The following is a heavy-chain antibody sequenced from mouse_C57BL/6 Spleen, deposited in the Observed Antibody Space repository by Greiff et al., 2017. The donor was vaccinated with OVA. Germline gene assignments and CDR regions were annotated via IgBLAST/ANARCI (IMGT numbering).Heavy chain of an antibody. J-gene: IGHJ3*01. Sequence: QVQLQQPGAELVMPGASVKLSCKASGYTFTSYWMHWVKQRPGQGLEWIGEIDPSDSYTNYNQKFKGKSTLTVDKSSSTAYMQLSSLTSEDSAVYYCSLSLASAWFAYWGQGTLVTVPA. CDR1: GYTFTSYW. D-gene: IGHD6-1*01. CDR2: IDPSDSYT. CDR3: SLSLASAWFAY. V-gene: IGHV1-69*01.